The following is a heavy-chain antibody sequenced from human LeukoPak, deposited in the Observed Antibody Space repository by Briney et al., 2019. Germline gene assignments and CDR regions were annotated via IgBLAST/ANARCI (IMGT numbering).Heavy chain of an antibody. J-gene: IGHJ4*02. V-gene: IGHV3-48*03. CDR1: GFTFSSYE. CDR3: AREYYYDSSGYALPGLDY. CDR2: VSSSGSTI. D-gene: IGHD3-22*01. Sequence: RPGGSLRLSCAASGFTFSSYEMNWVRQAPGKGLEWVSYVSSSGSTIYYADSVKGRFTISRDNAKNSLYLQMNSLRAEDTAVYYCAREYYYDSSGYALPGLDYWGQGTLVTVSS.